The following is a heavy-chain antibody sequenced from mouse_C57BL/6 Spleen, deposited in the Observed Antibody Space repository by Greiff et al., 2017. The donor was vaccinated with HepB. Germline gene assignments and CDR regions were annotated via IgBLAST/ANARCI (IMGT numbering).Heavy chain of an antibody. J-gene: IGHJ2*01. D-gene: IGHD1-1*01. Sequence: EVMLVESGGGLVKPGGSLKLSCAASGFTFSSYAMSWVRQTPEKRLEWVATISDGGSYTYYPDNVKGRFTISRDNAKNNLYLQMSHLKSEDTAMYYCARDIHYYGSSYYFDYWGQGTTLTVSS. CDR1: GFTFSSYA. CDR2: ISDGGSYT. V-gene: IGHV5-4*01. CDR3: ARDIHYYGSSYYFDY.